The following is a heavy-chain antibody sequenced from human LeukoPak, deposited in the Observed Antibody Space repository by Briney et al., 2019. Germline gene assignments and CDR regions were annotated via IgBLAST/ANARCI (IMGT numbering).Heavy chain of an antibody. V-gene: IGHV3-7*01. CDR3: AKNIAAPGRVDYQLYGMDE. D-gene: IGHD6-25*01. Sequence: GGSLRLSCAASGFTFSSYWMHWVRQAPGKGLQWVASIKQDASDSRHVDSVKGRFTISRDNAKNSLLLQMNNLRPGDTAVYYCAKNIAAPGRVDYQLYGMDEWGQGTTVTVSS. CDR1: GFTFSSYW. CDR2: IKQDASDS. J-gene: IGHJ6*02.